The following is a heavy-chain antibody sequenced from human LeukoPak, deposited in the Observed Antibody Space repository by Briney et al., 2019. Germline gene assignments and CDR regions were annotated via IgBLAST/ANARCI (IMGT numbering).Heavy chain of an antibody. CDR2: INSDGGTT. J-gene: IGHJ6*02. V-gene: IGHV3-74*01. CDR1: GFTFSSYW. Sequence: GGSLRLSCAASGFTFSSYWMHWVRQAPGKGLVWVSRINSDGGTTNYADYVKGRFTISRDNAKNTLYLQMNSLRAEDTAVYYCAPAPSGSYGMDVWGQGTTVTVSS. D-gene: IGHD1-26*01. CDR3: APAPSGSYGMDV.